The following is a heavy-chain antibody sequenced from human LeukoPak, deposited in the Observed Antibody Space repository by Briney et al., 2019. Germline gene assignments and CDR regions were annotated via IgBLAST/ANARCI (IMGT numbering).Heavy chain of an antibody. Sequence: GGSLRLSCAASGFTFSSYAMHWVRQAPGKGPEWVAVISYDGSNKYYADSVEGRFTISRDNSKNTLYLQTNSLRAEDTAVYYCARVTRGPSYYYDSSGYESGDYWGQGTLVTVSS. V-gene: IGHV3-30-3*01. D-gene: IGHD3-22*01. CDR2: ISYDGSNK. CDR3: ARVTRGPSYYYDSSGYESGDY. CDR1: GFTFSSYA. J-gene: IGHJ4*02.